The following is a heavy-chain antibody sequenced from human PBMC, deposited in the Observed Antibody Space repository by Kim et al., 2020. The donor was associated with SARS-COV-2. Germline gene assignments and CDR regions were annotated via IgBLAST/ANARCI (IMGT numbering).Heavy chain of an antibody. J-gene: IGHJ4*02. CDR3: TTDLITMIVVGRSY. Sequence: AAPVKGRFTISRDDSKYTLYLQMNSLKTEDTAVYYCTTDLITMIVVGRSYWGQGTLVTVSS. D-gene: IGHD3-22*01. V-gene: IGHV3-15*01.